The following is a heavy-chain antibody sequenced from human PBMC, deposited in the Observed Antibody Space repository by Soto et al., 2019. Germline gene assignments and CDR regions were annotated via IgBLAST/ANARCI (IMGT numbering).Heavy chain of an antibody. CDR1: GFTFRSYG. Sequence: GGSLRLSSTASGFTFRSYGMHWVRQAPGKGLEWVAVISYDGSNKYYADSVKGRFTISRDNSKNTLYLQMNSLRAEDTAVYYCAKVRVGYYGSGSYYNGPNYYYGMDVWGQGTTVTVSS. D-gene: IGHD3-10*01. V-gene: IGHV3-30*18. CDR2: ISYDGSNK. J-gene: IGHJ6*02. CDR3: AKVRVGYYGSGSYYNGPNYYYGMDV.